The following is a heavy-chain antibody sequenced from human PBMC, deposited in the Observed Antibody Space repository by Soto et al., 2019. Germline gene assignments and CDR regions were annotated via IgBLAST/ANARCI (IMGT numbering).Heavy chain of an antibody. J-gene: IGHJ4*02. CDR1: GGSFSGYY. D-gene: IGHD5-12*01. V-gene: IGHV4-34*01. CDR2: INHSGST. Sequence: QVQLQQWGAGLLKPSETLSLTCAVYGGSFSGYYWSWIRQPPGKGLEWIGEINHSGSTNYNPSLKRRVTISVDTSKNQISLKLSSVTAADTAVYYCARDVALDYWGQGTLVTVSS. CDR3: ARDVALDY.